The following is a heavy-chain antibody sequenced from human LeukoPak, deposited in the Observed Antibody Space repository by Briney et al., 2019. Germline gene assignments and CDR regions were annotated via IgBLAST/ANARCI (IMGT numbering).Heavy chain of an antibody. Sequence: GGSLRLSCAASGFTFSSYDMHWVRQATGKGLEWVSAIGTAGDTYYPGSVKGRFTLSRDYPKNTLYLQMNSLRAEDTAVYFCAKYSGSYYYPPNWDSWGQGTLVTVSS. D-gene: IGHD1-26*01. CDR1: GFTFSSYD. CDR3: AKYSGSYYYPPNWDS. J-gene: IGHJ4*02. V-gene: IGHV3-13*01. CDR2: IGTAGDT.